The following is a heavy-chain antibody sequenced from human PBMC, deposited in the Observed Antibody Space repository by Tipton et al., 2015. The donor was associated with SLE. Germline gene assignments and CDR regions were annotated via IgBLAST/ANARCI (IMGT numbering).Heavy chain of an antibody. V-gene: IGHV3-30*12. Sequence: SGFTFSSYDIHWVRQAPGKGLEWVAVISYDGSNKYYADSVKGRFTISRDNAKNSLYLQINSLRAEDTALYYCARYAVAGKFDYWAREPWSASPQ. J-gene: IGHJ4*02. CDR3: ARYAVAGKFDY. CDR2: ISYDGSNK. D-gene: IGHD6-19*01. CDR1: GFTFSSYD.